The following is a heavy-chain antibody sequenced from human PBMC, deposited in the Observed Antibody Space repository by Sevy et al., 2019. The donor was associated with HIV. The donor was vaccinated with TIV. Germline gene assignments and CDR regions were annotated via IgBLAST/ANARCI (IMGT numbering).Heavy chain of an antibody. CDR3: ATRVSGGGTYYYDSSGYYSFDY. J-gene: IGHJ4*02. D-gene: IGHD3-22*01. CDR1: GGTFSSYA. Sequence: ASVKVSCKASGGTFSSYAISWVRQAPGQGLEWMGGIIPIFGTANYAQKFQCRVTMTADKSTSTAYMELSSLRSEDTAVYYCATRVSGGGTYYYDSSGYYSFDYWGQGTLVTVSS. V-gene: IGHV1-69*06. CDR2: IIPIFGTA.